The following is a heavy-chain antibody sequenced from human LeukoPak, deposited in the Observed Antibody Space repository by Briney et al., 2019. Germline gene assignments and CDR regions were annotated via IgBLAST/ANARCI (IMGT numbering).Heavy chain of an antibody. Sequence: SETLSLTCTVSGGSISSGGYYWNWIRQHPGKGLEWIGYMYNSGSAYFNPSLKSRVTISGDTSKNQFSLKLSSVTAADTAVYYCASGGGSGSPNYWGQGVLVTVSS. CDR2: MYNSGSA. CDR1: GGSISSGGYY. D-gene: IGHD2-15*01. CDR3: ASGGGSGSPNY. V-gene: IGHV4-31*03. J-gene: IGHJ4*02.